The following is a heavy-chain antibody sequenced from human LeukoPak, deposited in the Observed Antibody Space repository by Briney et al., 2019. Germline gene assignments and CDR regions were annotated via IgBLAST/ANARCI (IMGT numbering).Heavy chain of an antibody. D-gene: IGHD2-21*02. V-gene: IGHV4-34*01. CDR1: GGSFSGYY. CDR2: INHSGST. J-gene: IGHJ4*02. Sequence: SETLSLTCAVSGGSFSGYYWSWIRQPPGKGLEWIGEINHSGSTNYNPSLKSRVTISVDTSKNQFSLKLSSVTAADTAVYYCAREEVVTAWNYWGQGTLVTVSS. CDR3: AREEVVTAWNY.